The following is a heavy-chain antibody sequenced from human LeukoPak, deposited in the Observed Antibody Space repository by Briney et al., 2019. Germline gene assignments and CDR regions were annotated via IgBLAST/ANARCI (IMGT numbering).Heavy chain of an antibody. J-gene: IGHJ4*02. D-gene: IGHD2-21*02. Sequence: GGSLRLSCAASGFTLNKHGMHWVRQAPGKGLEWVAVTSYDGSNKHYADSVKGRFTISRDNSKNTLYLQMNSLRAEDTAVYYCAKSPIVVVTAALRDYYFDYWGQGTLVTVSS. CDR2: TSYDGSNK. CDR3: AKSPIVVVTAALRDYYFDY. CDR1: GFTLNKHG. V-gene: IGHV3-30*18.